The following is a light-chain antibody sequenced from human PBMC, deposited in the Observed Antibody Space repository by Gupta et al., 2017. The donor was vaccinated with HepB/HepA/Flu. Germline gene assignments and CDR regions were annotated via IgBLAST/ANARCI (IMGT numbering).Light chain of an antibody. CDR2: QDS. V-gene: IGLV3-1*01. CDR3: PEWDRSTGG. J-gene: IGLJ2*01. Sequence: SSELTQPPSVSVSPGQTASITCSGDTLGDKYACWYQQKPGQSPVLVIYQDSKRPSGIPARFSNANSGTTVNLTMSETQAVAEDDYYWPEWDRSTGGFGGGTKITV. CDR1: TLGDKY.